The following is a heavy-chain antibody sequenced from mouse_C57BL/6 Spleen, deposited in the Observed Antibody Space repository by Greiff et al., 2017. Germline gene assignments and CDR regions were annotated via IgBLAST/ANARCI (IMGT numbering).Heavy chain of an antibody. Sequence: QVQLQQPGAELVKPGASVKLSCKASGYTFTSYWMHWVKQRPGQGLEWIGMIHPNSGSTKYNEKFKSKATLTVDKSSSTAYMQLSSLTSEDSAVYYYARSDYYGSSSYWYFDVWGTGTTVTVSS. J-gene: IGHJ1*03. CDR1: GYTFTSYW. CDR3: ARSDYYGSSSYWYFDV. D-gene: IGHD1-1*01. CDR2: IHPNSGST. V-gene: IGHV1-64*01.